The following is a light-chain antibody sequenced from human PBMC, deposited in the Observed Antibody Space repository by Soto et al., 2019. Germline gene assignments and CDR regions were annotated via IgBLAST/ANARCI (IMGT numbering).Light chain of an antibody. J-gene: IGKJ5*01. CDR3: HQYAWSPLT. CDR2: DVS. CDR1: QSVPKSY. V-gene: IGKV3-20*01. Sequence: IVLTQSPGTLSLSPGERATLSCRASQSVPKSYLGWYQQRPGQALRLLIYDVSNRATGIPDRFSGSESGTDHTLTISRLEPEDFAVYYCHQYAWSPLTFGQGTRLEIK.